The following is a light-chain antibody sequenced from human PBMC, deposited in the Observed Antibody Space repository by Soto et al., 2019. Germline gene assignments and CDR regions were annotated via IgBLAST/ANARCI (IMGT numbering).Light chain of an antibody. CDR2: AAS. V-gene: IGKV1-39*01. CDR3: QQSYTTPWT. J-gene: IGKJ1*01. CDR1: QSISSY. Sequence: DIQMTQSPSSLSASVGDRVSITCRASQSISSYLNWYQQRPGKAPHLLIYAASSLQSGVPSRFSGSGSGTDFTLTISSLQPEDFASYYCQQSYTTPWTVGQGTKVDSK.